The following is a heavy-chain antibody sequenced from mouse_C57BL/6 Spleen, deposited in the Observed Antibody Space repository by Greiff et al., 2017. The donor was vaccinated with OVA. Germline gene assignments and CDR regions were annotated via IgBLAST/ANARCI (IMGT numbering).Heavy chain of an antibody. CDR2: FYPGSGSI. CDR1: GYTFTEYT. Sequence: VKLQESGAELVKPGASVKLSCKASGYTFTEYTIHWVKQRSGQGLEWIGWFYPGSGSIKYNEKFKDKATLTADKSYSTVYMELSRLTSEDSAVYFCARHEGYSNYFSYAMDYWGQGTSVTVSS. J-gene: IGHJ4*01. V-gene: IGHV1-62-2*01. CDR3: ARHEGYSNYFSYAMDY. D-gene: IGHD2-5*01.